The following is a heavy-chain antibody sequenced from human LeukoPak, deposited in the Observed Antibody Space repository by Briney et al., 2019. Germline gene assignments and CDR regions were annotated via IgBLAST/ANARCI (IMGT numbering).Heavy chain of an antibody. V-gene: IGHV4-61*02. Sequence: SETLSLTCTVSGGSISSGSYYWSWIRQPAGKGLEWIGRIYTSGSTNYNPSLKSRVTISVDTSKNQFSLKLSSVTAADTAVYYCARDRRYGSGSYYKIWGQGTLVTVSS. CDR2: IYTSGST. CDR3: ARDRRYGSGSYYKI. CDR1: GGSISSGSYY. D-gene: IGHD3-10*01. J-gene: IGHJ4*02.